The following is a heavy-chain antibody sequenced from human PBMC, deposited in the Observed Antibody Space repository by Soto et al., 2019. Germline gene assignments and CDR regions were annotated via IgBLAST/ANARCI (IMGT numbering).Heavy chain of an antibody. V-gene: IGHV4-59*08. CDR2: IYYSGST. J-gene: IGHJ6*03. Sequence: QVQLQESGPGLVRPSETLSLTCTVSGGSFSSYYWSWIRQSPGKGLEWMGYIYYSGSTDYNPSLRGRFAISIDTSKNQFSLRLNSMTAADTAVYYCAGRDCSGTNCYYLDYYYMDVWGKGTTVTVSS. CDR3: AGRDCSGTNCYYLDYYYMDV. CDR1: GGSFSSYY. D-gene: IGHD2-2*01.